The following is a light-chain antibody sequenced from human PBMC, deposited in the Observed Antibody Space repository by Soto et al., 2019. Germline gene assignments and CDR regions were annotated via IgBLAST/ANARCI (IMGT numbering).Light chain of an antibody. CDR1: TGDVGAYNF. CDR3: CSYAGSFSWA. CDR2: DAN. J-gene: IGLJ3*02. Sequence: QSALTQPRSVSGSPGQSVTISCTGTTGDVGAYNFVSRYQHHPGKAPKLIIYDANKRPSGVPDRFSASKSGNTASLTISGLQAEDEADYYCCSYAGSFSWAFGGGTK. V-gene: IGLV2-11*01.